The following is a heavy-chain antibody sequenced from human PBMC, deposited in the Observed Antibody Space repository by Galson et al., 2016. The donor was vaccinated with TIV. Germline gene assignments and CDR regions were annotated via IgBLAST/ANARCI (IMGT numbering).Heavy chain of an antibody. CDR2: IKQDGTDQ. CDR3: ARDWDDYGAHSALDD. CDR1: GFTFSTYW. D-gene: IGHD4-17*01. V-gene: IGHV3-7*01. J-gene: IGHJ4*02. Sequence: SLRLSCAASGFTFSTYWMSWVRQAPGEGLQWVANIKQDGTDQNYVDSVKGRFSISRDNAKNSLFLQMNTLRPEDTAVYCCARDWDDYGAHSALDDWGQGTLVTVS.